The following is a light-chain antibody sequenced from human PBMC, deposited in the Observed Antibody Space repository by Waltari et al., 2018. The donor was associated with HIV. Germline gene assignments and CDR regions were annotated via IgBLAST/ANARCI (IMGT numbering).Light chain of an antibody. V-gene: IGKV3-11*01. CDR1: QSVSSS. CDR3: QQRSDWPRT. Sequence: EIVLTQSPATLSLSPGERATLSCRASQSVSSSLAWYQHKPDQAPRLLIYDASNRATCIAARFSGSGSGTDFTLTISSLEPEDFVVYYCQQRSDWPRTFGQGTKVEI. CDR2: DAS. J-gene: IGKJ1*01.